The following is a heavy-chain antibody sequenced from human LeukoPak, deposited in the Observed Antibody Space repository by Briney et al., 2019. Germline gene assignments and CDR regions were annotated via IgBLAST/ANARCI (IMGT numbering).Heavy chain of an antibody. CDR2: IGGSGENI. CDR1: GFIFSNYA. Sequence: GGPLRLSCAASGFIFSNYAMEWVRQAPGKGPEWASGIGGSGENICYADSVRGRFTISRDNSKNALYLQMNSLRAEDTAIYYCASRDPCSGDICYGLGYWGQGTLVTVSS. D-gene: IGHD2-15*01. V-gene: IGHV3-23*01. CDR3: ASRDPCSGDICYGLGY. J-gene: IGHJ4*02.